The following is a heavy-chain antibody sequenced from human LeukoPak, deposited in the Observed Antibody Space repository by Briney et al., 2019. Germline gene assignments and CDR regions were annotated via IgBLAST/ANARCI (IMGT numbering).Heavy chain of an antibody. V-gene: IGHV4-59*12. J-gene: IGHJ3*02. Sequence: PSETLSLTCTVSGGSISTYYWSWIRRPPGKGLEWIGYIYYSGSTNYNPSLKSRVTISVDTSKNQFSLKLSSVTAADTAVYYCARDADAGAFDIWGQGTMVTVSS. CDR2: IYYSGST. CDR1: GGSISTYY. CDR3: ARDADAGAFDI.